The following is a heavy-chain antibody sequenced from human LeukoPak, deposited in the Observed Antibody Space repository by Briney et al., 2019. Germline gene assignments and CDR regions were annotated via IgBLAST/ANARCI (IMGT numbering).Heavy chain of an antibody. CDR3: ARDQRMVRGVAAFDI. V-gene: IGHV4-4*02. Sequence: SETLSLTCAVSGGSISSSNWWSWVRQPPGKGLEWIGEIYHSGSTNYNPSLKSRVTISVDKSKNQFSLKLSSVTAADTAVYYCARDQRMVRGVAAFDIWGQGTMVTVSS. J-gene: IGHJ3*02. CDR1: GGSISSSNW. D-gene: IGHD3-10*01. CDR2: IYHSGST.